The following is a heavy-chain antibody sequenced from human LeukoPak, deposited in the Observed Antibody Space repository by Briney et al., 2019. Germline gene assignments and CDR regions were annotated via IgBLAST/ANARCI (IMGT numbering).Heavy chain of an antibody. V-gene: IGHV4-59*01. D-gene: IGHD2/OR15-2a*01. Sequence: PSETLSLTCTVSGGSISSYYWSWIRQPPGKGLEWIGYIYYSGSTNYNPSLKSRVTISVDTSKNQFSLKLSSVTAADTAVYYCAGDGSVRNSFDYWGQGTLVTVSS. CDR3: AGDGSVRNSFDY. CDR2: IYYSGST. CDR1: GGSISSYY. J-gene: IGHJ4*02.